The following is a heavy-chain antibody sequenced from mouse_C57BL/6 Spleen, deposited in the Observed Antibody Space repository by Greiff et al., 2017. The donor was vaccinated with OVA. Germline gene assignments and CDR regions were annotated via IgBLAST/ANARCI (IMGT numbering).Heavy chain of an antibody. Sequence: DVMLVESGGGLVKPGGSLKLSCAASGFPFSDYGMHWVRQAPEKGLEWVAYISSGSSTIYYEDTVKGRFPISRDNAKNTLFLQMTSLRSEDTAMYYCAMEDGYYLYAMDYWGQGTSVTVSS. CDR1: GFPFSDYG. V-gene: IGHV5-17*01. CDR3: AMEDGYYLYAMDY. D-gene: IGHD2-3*01. CDR2: ISSGSSTI. J-gene: IGHJ4*01.